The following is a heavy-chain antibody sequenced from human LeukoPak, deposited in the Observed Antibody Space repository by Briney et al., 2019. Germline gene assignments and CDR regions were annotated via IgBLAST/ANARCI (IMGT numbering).Heavy chain of an antibody. CDR2: INHSGST. D-gene: IGHD2-2*01. V-gene: IGHV4-34*01. Sequence: PSETLSLTCAVYGGSFSGYYWSWIRQPPGKGLEWIGEINHSGSTNYNPSLKSRVTISVDTSKNQVSLKLSSVTAADTAVYYCARRAVVVPAAIDYWGQGTLVAVSS. CDR3: ARRAVVVPAAIDY. CDR1: GGSFSGYY. J-gene: IGHJ4*02.